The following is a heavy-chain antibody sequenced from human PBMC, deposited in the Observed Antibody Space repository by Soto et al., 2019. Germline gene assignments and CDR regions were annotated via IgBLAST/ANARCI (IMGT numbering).Heavy chain of an antibody. CDR2: INHSGST. D-gene: IGHD3-10*01. CDR1: GFTFSSYA. Sequence: GSLRLSCAASGFTFSSYAMSWVRQPPGKGLEWIGEINHSGSTNYNPSLKSRVTISVDTSKNQFSLKLSSVTAADTAVYYCARGFGYYGSGSNPFYYMDVWGKGTTVTVSS. J-gene: IGHJ6*03. CDR3: ARGFGYYGSGSNPFYYMDV. V-gene: IGHV4-34*01.